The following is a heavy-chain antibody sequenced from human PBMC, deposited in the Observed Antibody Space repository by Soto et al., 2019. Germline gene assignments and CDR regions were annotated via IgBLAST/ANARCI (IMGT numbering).Heavy chain of an antibody. J-gene: IGHJ4*02. CDR1: GYTFTSYY. CDR2: INPSGGST. Sequence: ASVKVSCKASGYTFTSYYMHWVRQAPGQGLEWMGIINPSGGSTSYAQKFQGRVTMTRDTSTSTVYMELSSLRSEDTAVYYCASGGAGSGPFPWELPDHWGQGTLVTVSS. V-gene: IGHV1-46*01. D-gene: IGHD1-26*01. CDR3: ASGGAGSGPFPWELPDH.